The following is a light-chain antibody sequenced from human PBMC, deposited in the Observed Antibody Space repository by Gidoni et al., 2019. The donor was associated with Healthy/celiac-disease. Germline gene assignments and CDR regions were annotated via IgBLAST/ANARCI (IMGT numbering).Light chain of an antibody. Sequence: DIVITQSPLSLPVTPGEPASIPCRSSQSLRHSNGYNYLDWYLQKPGQSPQLLIYLGSNRASGVPDRFSGSGSGTDFTLKISRVEAEDVGVYYCMQALQTPLTFGGGTKVEIK. CDR1: QSLRHSNGYNY. J-gene: IGKJ4*01. CDR3: MQALQTPLT. CDR2: LGS. V-gene: IGKV2-28*01.